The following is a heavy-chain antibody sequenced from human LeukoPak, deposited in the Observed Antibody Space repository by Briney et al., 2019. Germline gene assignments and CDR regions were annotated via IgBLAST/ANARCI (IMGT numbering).Heavy chain of an antibody. J-gene: IGHJ6*03. V-gene: IGHV3-23*01. Sequence: GGSLRLSCAASGFTFSSYAMSWVREAPGKGLEWVSAISGSGGSTYYADSVKGRFTISRDNSKNTLYLQMNSLRAEDTAVYYCAKDHGSWEYCYYYYMDVCGKGTTVTVSS. CDR2: ISGSGGST. CDR3: AKDHGSWEYCYYYYMDV. D-gene: IGHD6-13*01. CDR1: GFTFSSYA.